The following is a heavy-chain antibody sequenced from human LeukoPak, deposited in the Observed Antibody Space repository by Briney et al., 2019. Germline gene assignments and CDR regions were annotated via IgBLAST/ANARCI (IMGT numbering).Heavy chain of an antibody. CDR1: GGTFISYA. J-gene: IGHJ1*01. D-gene: IGHD6-19*01. CDR2: IIPIFGTA. V-gene: IGHV1-69*06. CDR3: ARGQWLVPEYFQH. Sequence: GASVDVSFKASGGTFISYAISWVRQAPGQGLEWMGRIIPIFGTANYAQKFQGRVTITADKSTSTAYMELSSLRSEDTAVYYCARGQWLVPEYFQHWGQGTLVTVSS.